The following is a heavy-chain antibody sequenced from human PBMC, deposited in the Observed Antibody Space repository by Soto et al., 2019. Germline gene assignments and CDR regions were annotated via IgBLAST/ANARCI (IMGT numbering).Heavy chain of an antibody. CDR1: GFTFSSNW. Sequence: GGSLRLSCAASGFTFSSNWMSWVRQAPGKGLEWVANIKQDGSKKYYVDSVKGRFTISRDNAKNSLYLQMNSLRAEDTAVYYCARDDGWGYYYCGMDVWGQGTTVTVSS. CDR2: IKQDGSKK. D-gene: IGHD3-16*01. V-gene: IGHV3-7*01. CDR3: ARDDGWGYYYCGMDV. J-gene: IGHJ6*02.